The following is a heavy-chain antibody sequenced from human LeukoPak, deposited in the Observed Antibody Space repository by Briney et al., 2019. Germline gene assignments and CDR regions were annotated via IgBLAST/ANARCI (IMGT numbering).Heavy chain of an antibody. CDR1: GFTFSSYS. Sequence: GGSLRLSCAASGFTFSSYSMNWVRQAPGKGLEWVSSISSSSSYIYYADSVKGRFTISRDNAKNSLYLQMNSLRAEDTAAYYCARSGLNRFDYWGQGTLVTVSS. CDR2: ISSSSSYI. D-gene: IGHD2-15*01. J-gene: IGHJ4*02. V-gene: IGHV3-21*04. CDR3: ARSGLNRFDY.